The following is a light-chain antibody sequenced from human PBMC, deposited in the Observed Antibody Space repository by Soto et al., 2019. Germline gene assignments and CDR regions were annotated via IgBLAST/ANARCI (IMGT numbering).Light chain of an antibody. V-gene: IGKV3D-20*02. CDR1: RSVSSSY. Sequence: EFGLTQSAGTLPLSPGERATISCRASRSVSSSYLAWYQQKPGQAPRLLIYGAFSRATGIPDRFSGSGSGTDFTLTISSLEPEDFSVYYCQQRYDWPVTFGQGTRLAI. CDR2: GAF. J-gene: IGKJ5*01. CDR3: QQRYDWPVT.